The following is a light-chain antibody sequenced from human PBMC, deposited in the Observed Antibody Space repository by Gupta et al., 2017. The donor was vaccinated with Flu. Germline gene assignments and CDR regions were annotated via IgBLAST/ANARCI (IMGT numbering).Light chain of an antibody. CDR3: QVEDRSSDNRV. V-gene: IGLV3-21*02. Sequence: SSVLTQPPSVSVAPGPTARITCGGNNIGSKSVYWYHQKPGQAPVLLVYDDSHRRSGIPERLSASNSGTTATLTTSRVEAGDEADYYCQVEDRSSDNRVFGGGTKLTVL. J-gene: IGLJ3*02. CDR2: DDS. CDR1: NIGSKS.